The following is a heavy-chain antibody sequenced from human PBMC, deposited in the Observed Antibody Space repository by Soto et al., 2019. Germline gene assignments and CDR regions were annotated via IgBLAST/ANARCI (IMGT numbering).Heavy chain of an antibody. CDR3: ARTTARSGYYYAMDV. D-gene: IGHD3-3*01. V-gene: IGHV2-26*01. CDR1: GFSLGNARMG. Sequence: QVTLKESGPVLVKPTETLTLTCSVSGFSLGNARMGVSWIRQPPGKALEWLAHISSNDEKSYSTSLKTRLPISQATSKSPVVLTMTTMDQADTATYYCARTTARSGYYYAMDVWGQGTTVTVSS. CDR2: ISSNDEK. J-gene: IGHJ6*02.